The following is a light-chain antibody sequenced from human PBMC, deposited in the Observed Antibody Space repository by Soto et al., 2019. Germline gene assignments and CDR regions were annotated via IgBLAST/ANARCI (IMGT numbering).Light chain of an antibody. CDR3: QRYGSSPLIT. Sequence: EVVLTQSPGTLSLSPGERATLSCRASQSVRSSHLAWYQQMPGQAPRLLIYGASTRATGIPARLSGSGSGTDFTLTISRLEPEDFAVYFCQRYGSSPLITFGQGTRLEI. V-gene: IGKV3-20*01. J-gene: IGKJ5*01. CDR1: QSVRSSH. CDR2: GAS.